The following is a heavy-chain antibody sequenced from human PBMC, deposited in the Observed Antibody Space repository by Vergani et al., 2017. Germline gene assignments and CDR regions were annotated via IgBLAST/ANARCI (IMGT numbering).Heavy chain of an antibody. CDR3: ARVGLQNEIWFGELYGY. Sequence: QVQLVQSGAEVKKPGASVKVSCKASGYTFTGYYMHWVRQAPGQGLEWMGWINPNSGGTNYAQKFQGRVTMTRDTSISTAYMGLSRLRSDDTAVYYCARVGLQNEIWFGELYGYWGQGTLVTVSS. J-gene: IGHJ4*02. D-gene: IGHD3-10*01. CDR2: INPNSGGT. V-gene: IGHV1-2*02. CDR1: GYTFTGYY.